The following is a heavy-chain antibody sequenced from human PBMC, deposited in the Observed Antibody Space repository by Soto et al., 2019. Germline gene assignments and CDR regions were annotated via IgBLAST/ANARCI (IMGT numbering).Heavy chain of an antibody. CDR3: ARSITMVRGVIIGGYNWFDP. CDR2: IIPILGIA. Sequence: QVQLVQSGAEVKKPGSSVKVSCKASGGTFSSYTISWVRQAPGQGLEWMGRIIPILGIANYAQKFQGRVTITADKSTSTAYMELSSLRSEDTAVYYCARSITMVRGVIIGGYNWFDPWGQGTLVTVSS. J-gene: IGHJ5*02. D-gene: IGHD3-10*01. CDR1: GGTFSSYT. V-gene: IGHV1-69*02.